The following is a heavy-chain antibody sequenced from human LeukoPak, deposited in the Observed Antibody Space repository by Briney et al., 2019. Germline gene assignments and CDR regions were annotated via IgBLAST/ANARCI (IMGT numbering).Heavy chain of an antibody. CDR1: GGSISSYY. D-gene: IGHD3-22*01. CDR2: IYYSGST. CDR3: AISSIVVVRGFDY. V-gene: IGHV4-59*01. J-gene: IGHJ4*02. Sequence: SETLSLTCTVSGGSISSYYWSWIRQPPGKGLEWIGYIYYSGSTNYNPSLKSRVTISVDTSKNQFSLKLSSVTAADTAVYYCAISSIVVVRGFDYWGQGTLVTVSS.